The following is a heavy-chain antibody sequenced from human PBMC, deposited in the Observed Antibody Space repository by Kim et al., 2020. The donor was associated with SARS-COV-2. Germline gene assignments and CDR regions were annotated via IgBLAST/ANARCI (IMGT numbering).Heavy chain of an antibody. J-gene: IGHJ4*02. Sequence: GGSLRLSCAASGFTFSSYGMHWVRQAPGKGLEWVAVISYDGSNKYYADSVKGRFIISRDNSKNTLYLQMNSLRAEDTAVYYCAKDWGRYCSGGSCYPDYWGQGTLVTVSS. V-gene: IGHV3-30*18. CDR3: AKDWGRYCSGGSCYPDY. CDR1: GFTFSSYG. CDR2: ISYDGSNK. D-gene: IGHD2-15*01.